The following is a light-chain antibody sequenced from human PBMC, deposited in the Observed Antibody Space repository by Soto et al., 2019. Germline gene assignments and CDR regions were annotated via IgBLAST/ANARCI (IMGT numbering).Light chain of an antibody. CDR3: QQYGSSPRT. V-gene: IGKV3-20*01. Sequence: ETVLTQSPGTLSLSPGERATLSCRASQSVGSSYLAWYQQKPGQAPRLLIYAASSRATGIPDRFSGSGSGTDFTLTISRLEPEDFAVYYCQQYGSSPRTFGQGTKVEMK. CDR2: AAS. J-gene: IGKJ1*01. CDR1: QSVGSSY.